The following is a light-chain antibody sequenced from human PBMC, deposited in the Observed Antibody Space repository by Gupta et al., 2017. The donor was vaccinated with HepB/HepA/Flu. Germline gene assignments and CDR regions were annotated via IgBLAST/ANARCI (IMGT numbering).Light chain of an antibody. CDR2: EVS. Sequence: QSALTQPPSASGSPGQSVTISCTGTSSDVGGYKYVSWYQQHPGKAPKLMIYEVSKRPSGVPDRFSGSKSGNMASLTVSGLQVEDEADYYCSSYAGSNNVVFGGGTKLTVL. CDR3: SSYAGSNNVV. V-gene: IGLV2-8*01. CDR1: SSDVGGYKY. J-gene: IGLJ2*01.